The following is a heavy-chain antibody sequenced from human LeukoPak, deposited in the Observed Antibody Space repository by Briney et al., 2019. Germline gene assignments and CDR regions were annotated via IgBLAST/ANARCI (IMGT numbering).Heavy chain of an antibody. J-gene: IGHJ4*02. D-gene: IGHD5-18*01. CDR2: IYYSGST. CDR3: ATLGGYSYGYNY. V-gene: IGHV4-39*01. Sequence: PSETLSLTCTVSGGSISSSSYYWGWIRQPPGKGLEWIGGIYYSGSTYYNPSLKSRVTISVDTSKNQFSLKLSSVTAADTAVYYCATLGGYSYGYNYWGQGTLVTVSS. CDR1: GGSISSSSYY.